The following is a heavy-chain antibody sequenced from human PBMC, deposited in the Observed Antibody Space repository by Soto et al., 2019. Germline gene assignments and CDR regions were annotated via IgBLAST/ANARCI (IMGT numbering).Heavy chain of an antibody. CDR3: ASDRSLGSNWYYYLES. D-gene: IGHD1-20*01. CDR2: ISSSSSNI. J-gene: IGHJ4*02. CDR1: GFTFSSRD. V-gene: IGHV3-48*02. Sequence: EVQLVESGGGLVQPGGSLRLSCTASGFTFSSRDMNWVRQFPGRGLAWVSYISSSSSNIDYANSVKGRFTVSRDNAKNSLYLQMNNRRDEDTAVYYCASDRSLGSNWYYYLESWGQVPLVTVSS.